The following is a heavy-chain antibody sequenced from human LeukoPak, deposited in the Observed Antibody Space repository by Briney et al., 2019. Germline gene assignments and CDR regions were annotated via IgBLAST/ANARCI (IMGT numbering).Heavy chain of an antibody. CDR2: ISYDGSNK. J-gene: IGHJ4*02. Sequence: GGSLRLSCAASGFPFSSYGMHWVRQAPGKGLEWVAVISYDGSNKYYADSVKGRFTVSRDNAKNSLFLQMNSLRVEDTAVYFCAREVLIVVEPAANTIDYWGQGTRVTVSS. CDR1: GFPFSSYG. V-gene: IGHV3-30*03. CDR3: AREVLIVVEPAANTIDY. D-gene: IGHD2-2*01.